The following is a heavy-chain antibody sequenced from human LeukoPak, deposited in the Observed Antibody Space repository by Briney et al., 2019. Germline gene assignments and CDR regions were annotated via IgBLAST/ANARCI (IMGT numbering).Heavy chain of an antibody. J-gene: IGHJ6*02. CDR1: GFXFSTYA. D-gene: IGHD6-6*01. V-gene: IGHV3-23*01. CDR3: ARDISSSYV. CDR2: ISGGGST. Sequence: PGGSLRLSCAASGFXFSTYAISWVRQAPGKGLEWVSTISGGGSTYYADSVKGRFTISRDNSKNTLYLQMNSLRAEDTAVYYCARDISSSYVWGQGTTVTVSS.